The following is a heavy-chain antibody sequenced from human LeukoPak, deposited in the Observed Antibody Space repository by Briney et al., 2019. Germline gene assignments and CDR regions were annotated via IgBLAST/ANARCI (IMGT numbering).Heavy chain of an antibody. CDR2: ISSSSSYI. CDR3: ARGFRLQRGAFDI. CDR1: GFTFSSYS. Sequence: GGSLRLSCAASGFTFSSYSMNWVRQAPGKGLEWVSSISSSSSYIYYADSVKGRFTISRDNAKNTVYLQMNSLRAEDTAVYYCARGFRLQRGAFDIWGQGTMVTVSS. J-gene: IGHJ3*02. V-gene: IGHV3-21*01.